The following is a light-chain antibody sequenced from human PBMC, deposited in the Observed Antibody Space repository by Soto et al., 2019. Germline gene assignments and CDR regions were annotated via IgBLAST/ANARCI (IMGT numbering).Light chain of an antibody. CDR1: QSFTSGY. CDR3: QEYGSSRT. CDR2: AAS. J-gene: IGKJ1*01. V-gene: IGKV3-20*01. Sequence: EIVLTQSPGTLSLSPGERATLSGRASQSFTSGYLAWYQQKPGRAPRLLIYAASNRATGIPDRFSGSRAGTDFTVTISRLEPDDCGVYYCQEYGSSRTFGEGTKV.